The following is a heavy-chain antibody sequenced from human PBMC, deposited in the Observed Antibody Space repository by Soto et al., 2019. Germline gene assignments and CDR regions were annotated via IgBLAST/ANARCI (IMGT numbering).Heavy chain of an antibody. J-gene: IGHJ6*02. CDR1: GGTFSSYA. V-gene: IGHV1-69*13. CDR3: ATGGTSLRDYYYYGMDV. D-gene: IGHD3-16*01. CDR2: IIPIFGTA. Sequence: SVKVSCKASGGTFSSYAISWVRQAPGQGLEWMGGIIPIFGTANYAQKFQGRVTITADESTSTAYMELSSLRSEDTAVYYCATGGTSLRDYYYYGMDVWGQGTTVTVSS.